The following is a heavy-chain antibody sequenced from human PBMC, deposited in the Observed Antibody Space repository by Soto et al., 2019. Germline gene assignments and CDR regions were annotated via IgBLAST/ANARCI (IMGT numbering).Heavy chain of an antibody. Sequence: ASVKVSCKASGYTFTSCYMHWVRQAPGQGLEWMGIINPSGGSTSYAQKFQGRVTMTRDTSTSTVYMELSSLRSGDTAVYYCARDRGSRHYGMDVWGQGTTVTVSS. J-gene: IGHJ6*02. D-gene: IGHD6-13*01. CDR2: INPSGGST. V-gene: IGHV1-46*01. CDR1: GYTFTSCY. CDR3: ARDRGSRHYGMDV.